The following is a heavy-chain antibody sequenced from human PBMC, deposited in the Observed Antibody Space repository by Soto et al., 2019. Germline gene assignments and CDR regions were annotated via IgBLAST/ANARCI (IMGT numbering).Heavy chain of an antibody. V-gene: IGHV3-23*01. D-gene: IGHD2-8*01. Sequence: GGSLRLSCAASGFSVSDYAMSWVRQAPGKGLEWVSSISGSGDGTYYGDSVKGRFTLSRDTSQKTLYLQMNNLRGEDTAVYFCTKSRRSVLMVYGFGGMDVWGRGTTVTVS. CDR2: ISGSGDGT. CDR1: GFSVSDYA. J-gene: IGHJ6*02. CDR3: TKSRRSVLMVYGFGGMDV.